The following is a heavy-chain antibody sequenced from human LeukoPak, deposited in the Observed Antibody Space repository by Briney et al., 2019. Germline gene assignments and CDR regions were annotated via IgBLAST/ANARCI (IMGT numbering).Heavy chain of an antibody. CDR2: IYYSGST. J-gene: IGHJ4*02. CDR3: ARVVSAWYTLDF. Sequence: PSETLSLTCTVSGASISTTTYYWGWLRQPPGKGLEWIGSIYYSGSTYYNPSLKSRVTISVDTSNNQFSLKLISVTAADTAVYYCARVVSAWYTLDFWGQGTLVTVSS. D-gene: IGHD6-13*01. CDR1: GASISTTTYY. V-gene: IGHV4-39*01.